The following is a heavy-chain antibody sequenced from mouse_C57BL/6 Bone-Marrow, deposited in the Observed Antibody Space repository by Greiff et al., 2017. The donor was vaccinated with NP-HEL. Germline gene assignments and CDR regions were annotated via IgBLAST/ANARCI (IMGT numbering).Heavy chain of an antibody. D-gene: IGHD1-1*02. CDR2: INPSNGGT. CDR1: GYTFTSYW. CDR3: AREGKFITIKYYFDY. J-gene: IGHJ2*01. V-gene: IGHV1-53*01. Sequence: QVHVKQPGTELVKPGASVKLSCKASGYTFTSYWMHWVKQRPGQGLEWIGNINPSNGGTNYNEKFKSKATLTVDKSSSTAYMQLSSLTSEDSAVYYCAREGKFITIKYYFDYWGQGTTLTVSS.